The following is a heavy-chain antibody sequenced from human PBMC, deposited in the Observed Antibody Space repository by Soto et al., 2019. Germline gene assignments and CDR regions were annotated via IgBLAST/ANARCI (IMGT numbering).Heavy chain of an antibody. V-gene: IGHV4-59*08. CDR1: GGSISSYY. J-gene: IGHJ4*02. Sequence: SETLSLTCTVSGGSISSYYWSWIRQPPGKGLEWIGYIYYSGSTNYNPSLKSRVTISVDTSKNQFSLKLSSVTAADTAVYYCARSGFYENYFDYWGQGTLVTVSS. D-gene: IGHD5-12*01. CDR2: IYYSGST. CDR3: ARSGFYENYFDY.